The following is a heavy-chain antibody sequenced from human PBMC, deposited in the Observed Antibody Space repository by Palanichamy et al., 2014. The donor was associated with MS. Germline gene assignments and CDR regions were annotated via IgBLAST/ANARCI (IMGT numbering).Heavy chain of an antibody. V-gene: IGHV3-7*01. Sequence: EVQLVESGGGLVXPGGSLRLSCAASGFTFSRYWMNWVRQAPGKGLEWVANINQAGSAKNYVDSVKGRLTISRDSAENSLYLQMNSLRAEDTAVYYCASESASRDWFLWGLGTLVTVSS. CDR1: GFTFSRYW. CDR3: ASESASRDWFL. D-gene: IGHD3-9*01. CDR2: INQAGSAK. J-gene: IGHJ4*02.